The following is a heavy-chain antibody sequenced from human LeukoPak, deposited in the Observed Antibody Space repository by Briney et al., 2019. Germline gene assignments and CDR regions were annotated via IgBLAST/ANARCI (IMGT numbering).Heavy chain of an antibody. CDR1: GYSISSGYY. CDR2: IYHSGST. Sequence: SETLSLTCAVSGYSISSGYYWGWILQPPGKGLEWIGSIYHSGSTYYNPSLKSRVTISVDTSKNQFSLKLSSVTAADTAVYYCARGRIVVVVAATNPFDYWGQGTLVTVSS. V-gene: IGHV4-38-2*01. D-gene: IGHD2-15*01. CDR3: ARGRIVVVVAATNPFDY. J-gene: IGHJ4*02.